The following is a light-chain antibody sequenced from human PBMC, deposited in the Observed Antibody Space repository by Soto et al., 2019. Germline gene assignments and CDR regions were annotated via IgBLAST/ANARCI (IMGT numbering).Light chain of an antibody. CDR2: DAS. V-gene: IGKV3D-15*01. CDR1: QSVGNN. CDR3: QQYNNWPRT. Sequence: DTVMTQSPATLSVSPGERPSLSCGASQSVGNNLAWYRQKPGQAPRLLIYDASNRATGIPARFSGSGPGTEFTLTISSLQSEDFAVYYCQQYNNWPRTFGQGTKVDIK. J-gene: IGKJ1*01.